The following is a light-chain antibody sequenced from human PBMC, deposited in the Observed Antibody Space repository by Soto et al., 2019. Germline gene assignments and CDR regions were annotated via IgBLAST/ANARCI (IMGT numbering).Light chain of an antibody. CDR3: HHYTSWPPYT. J-gene: IGKJ2*01. CDR1: QSVSHS. V-gene: IGKV3D-15*01. CDR2: GAS. Sequence: EIVMTQSPASLSVSPGERATLSCRASQSVSHSLAWYQQKPGQAPRLLIYGASTRATGIPARFSGSGSATDFTPNIRRLQSEVSAIFYCHHYTSWPPYTFGQGTKLEI.